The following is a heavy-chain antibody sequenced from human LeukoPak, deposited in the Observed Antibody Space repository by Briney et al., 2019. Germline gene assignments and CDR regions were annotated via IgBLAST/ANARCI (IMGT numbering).Heavy chain of an antibody. Sequence: GGSLRLSCAASGFTFNRSWMNWVRQAPGKGLEWVAKLDPSGSQKRYVDSVKGRFIISRDNPGASLYLDMYSLRAEETAIYYCAICTSGNHWGQGTLVTVSS. J-gene: IGHJ4*02. CDR3: AICTSGNH. D-gene: IGHD3-10*01. CDR2: LDPSGSQK. CDR1: GFTFNRSW. V-gene: IGHV3-7*01.